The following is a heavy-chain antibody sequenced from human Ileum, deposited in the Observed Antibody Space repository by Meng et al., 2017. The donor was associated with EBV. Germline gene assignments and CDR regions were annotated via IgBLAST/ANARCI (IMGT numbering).Heavy chain of an antibody. CDR1: YLLRPSSGGG. CDR3: ARRPATPAYRFDY. V-gene: IGHV2-5*01. J-gene: IGHJ4*02. CDR2: NCWNNDK. Sequence: LPFSRPFCYLLRPSSGGGVRWILRPPLKALEWITRNCWNNDKRYSSSPKNRLTVTRHNTKNQLVLTLINFDPVDTATYYCARRPATPAYRFDYWGQGTPVTVSS. D-gene: IGHD2-2*01.